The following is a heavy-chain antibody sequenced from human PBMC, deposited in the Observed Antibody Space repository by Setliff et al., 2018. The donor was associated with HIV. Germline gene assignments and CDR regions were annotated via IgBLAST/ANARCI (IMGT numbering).Heavy chain of an antibody. CDR3: AKSVDTTMDDYYYVDI. J-gene: IGHJ6*03. CDR1: GVSISNYY. V-gene: IGHV4-4*09. D-gene: IGHD5-18*01. CDR2: IFTSGDT. Sequence: SETLSLTCTVSGVSISNYYWNWIRQPPGKGLEWIGYIFTSGDTNYNPSLRSRVTLSVDTSKNQVSLKLGSVTAADTAVYYCAKSVDTTMDDYYYVDIWGTGTTVTVSS.